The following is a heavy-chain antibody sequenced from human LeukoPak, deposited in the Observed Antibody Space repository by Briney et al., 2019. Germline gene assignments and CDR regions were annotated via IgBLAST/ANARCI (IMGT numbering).Heavy chain of an antibody. V-gene: IGHV3-74*01. J-gene: IGHJ4*02. CDR1: GFTFSSYW. D-gene: IGHD2-2*01. CDR3: AKDHFGGVPAA. CDR2: INTDGSST. Sequence: GGSLRLSCAASGFTFSSYWMHWVRQAPGKGLVWVSRINTDGSSTSYADSVKGRFTISRDNAKNTLYLQMNSLRAEDTAVYYCAKDHFGGVPAAWGQGTLVTVSS.